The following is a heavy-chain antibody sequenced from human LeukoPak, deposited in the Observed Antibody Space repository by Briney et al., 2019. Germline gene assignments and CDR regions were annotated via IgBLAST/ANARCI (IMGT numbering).Heavy chain of an antibody. CDR3: ASGTRQWLVQDY. D-gene: IGHD6-19*01. V-gene: IGHV3-30*03. J-gene: IGHJ4*02. CDR2: MSYDESIE. Sequence: QSGGSLRLSCAASGFTFSSYGMHWVRQAPGKGLEWVAVMSYDESIEYYADSVKGRFTISRDNSKNTLYLQMSSLRAEDTAVYYCASGTRQWLVQDYWGQGTLVTVSS. CDR1: GFTFSSYG.